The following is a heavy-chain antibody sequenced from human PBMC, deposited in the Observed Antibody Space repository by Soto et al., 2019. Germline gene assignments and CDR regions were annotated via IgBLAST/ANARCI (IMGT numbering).Heavy chain of an antibody. Sequence: QLQLQESGPGLVKPSETLSLTCTVSGGSIRSSSYYWGWIRQPPVKGLVWIGSIYYSGNTYYNPSLKSRVSISVDTAKNPFSLKLSSVTAADTAVYYCARQYYFGSGSYDSRPFDFWGQGTLVTVSS. D-gene: IGHD3-10*01. CDR1: GGSIRSSSYY. J-gene: IGHJ4*02. CDR3: ARQYYFGSGSYDSRPFDF. CDR2: IYYSGNT. V-gene: IGHV4-39*01.